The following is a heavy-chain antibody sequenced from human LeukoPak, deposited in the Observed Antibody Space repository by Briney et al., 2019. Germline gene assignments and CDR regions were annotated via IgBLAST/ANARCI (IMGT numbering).Heavy chain of an antibody. D-gene: IGHD3-10*01. Sequence: GGSLRLSCAASGFTFSSYSMNWVRQAPGKGLEWVSSISCSSSYIYYADSVKGRFNITRDNAKNSLYLQMNSLRAEDTAVYYCARDSMVRGVTPVYWGQGTLVTVSS. CDR1: GFTFSSYS. CDR2: ISCSSSYI. CDR3: ARDSMVRGVTPVY. V-gene: IGHV3-21*01. J-gene: IGHJ4*02.